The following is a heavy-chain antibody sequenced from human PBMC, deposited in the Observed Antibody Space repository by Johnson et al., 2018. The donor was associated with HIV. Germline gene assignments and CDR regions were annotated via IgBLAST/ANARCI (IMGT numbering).Heavy chain of an antibody. CDR1: QFTFSSYY. CDR2: VNPNGGSK. D-gene: IGHD2-15*01. J-gene: IGHJ3*02. Sequence: VQLVESGGGLAKPAWSPRLSCAASQFTFSSYYMNCVRQAPGNGLELVGQVNPNGGSKYLTDSGKDRFNISRANAKNTLHLQMTSLKTEDTAVYYCSTGDIVVVAGAMLLPLHDAFDIWGQGTVVTVSS. V-gene: IGHV3-25*03. CDR3: STGDIVVVAGAMLLPLHDAFDI.